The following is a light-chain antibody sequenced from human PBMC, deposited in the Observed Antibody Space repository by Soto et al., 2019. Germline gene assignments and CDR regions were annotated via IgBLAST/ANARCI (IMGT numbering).Light chain of an antibody. CDR1: QDISNC. V-gene: IGKV1-9*01. CDR2: GAS. CDR3: QQLFMYPPT. J-gene: IGKJ3*01. Sequence: DIQMTQSPSSLSASVGDRVTITCQASQDISNCLNWYQQKPGKAPKLLIYGASTLQGGVPSRFSGSGSGTDFTLTVSSLQPEDLATYYCQQLFMYPPTFGPGTKVDIK.